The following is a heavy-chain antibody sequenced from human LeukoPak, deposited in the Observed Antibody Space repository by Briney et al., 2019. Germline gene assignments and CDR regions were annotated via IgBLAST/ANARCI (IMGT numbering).Heavy chain of an antibody. CDR1: GDSISSGGNY. CDR2: IYHSGNT. D-gene: IGHD2-8*02. J-gene: IGHJ4*02. V-gene: IGHV4-31*03. Sequence: SETLSLTCTVSGDSISSGGNYWSWIRQRPGQGLEWIGCIYHSGNTYYNPSLKSRLTMSVDTSKNQFSLKLSSVTAADTAVYYCARDVLRYYFDSWGQGTLVTVSS. CDR3: ARDVLRYYFDS.